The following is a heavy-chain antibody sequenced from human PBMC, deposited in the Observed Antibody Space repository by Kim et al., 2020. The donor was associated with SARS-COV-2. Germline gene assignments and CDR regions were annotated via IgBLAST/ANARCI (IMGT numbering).Heavy chain of an antibody. V-gene: IGHV4-34*01. D-gene: IGHD5-12*01. CDR2: INHSGST. Sequence: SETLSLTCAVYGGSFSGYYWSWIRQPPGKGLEWIGEINHSGSTNYNPSLKSRVTISVDTSKNQFSLKLSSVTAADTAVYYCAREPVAVGGGYNWGLYYFDYWGQGTLVTVSS. J-gene: IGHJ4*02. CDR3: AREPVAVGGGYNWGLYYFDY. CDR1: GGSFSGYY.